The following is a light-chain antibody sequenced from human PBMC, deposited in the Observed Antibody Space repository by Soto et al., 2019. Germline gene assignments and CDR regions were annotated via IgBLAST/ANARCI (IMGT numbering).Light chain of an antibody. J-gene: IGKJ1*01. V-gene: IGKV3-20*01. CDR1: QTVSSK. CDR3: QQHGSSPRRT. CDR2: GAY. Sequence: VLTQSPATLSSSPGDSATLSCRASQTVSSKLAWYQHKPGQAPRLLIYGAYSRATGIPDRFSGSGSGTDFTLTISRLEPEDFAVYYCQQHGSSPRRTFGQGTKVDIK.